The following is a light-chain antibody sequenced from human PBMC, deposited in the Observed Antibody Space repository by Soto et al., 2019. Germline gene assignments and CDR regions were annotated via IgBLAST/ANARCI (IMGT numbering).Light chain of an antibody. J-gene: IGKJ1*01. CDR3: QQYGSSPPT. V-gene: IGKV3-20*01. CDR2: GAS. Sequence: EIVLTQSPGTLSLSPGERATLSCRASQSVSKSYLAWFQQKPGQAPRLLIYGASTRATGIPARFSGSGSGTDFTLTISRLEPEDFAVYYCQQYGSSPPTFGQGTKVDI. CDR1: QSVSKSY.